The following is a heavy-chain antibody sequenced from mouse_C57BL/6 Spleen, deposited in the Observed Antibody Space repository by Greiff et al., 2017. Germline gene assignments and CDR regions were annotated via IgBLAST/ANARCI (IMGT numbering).Heavy chain of an antibody. CDR1: GYTFTSYW. V-gene: IGHV1-52*01. J-gene: IGHJ3*01. D-gene: IGHD2-2*01. Sequence: QVQLQQSGAELVRPGSSVKLSCKASGYTFTSYWIHWVKQRPIHGLEWIGNIFPADSETHYNEKFKDKATLTVDKSSSTAYMQLSSLTSEDSAVYYCAIDGNDDWFADWGKGTMVTVSA. CDR2: IFPADSET. CDR3: AIDGNDDWFAD.